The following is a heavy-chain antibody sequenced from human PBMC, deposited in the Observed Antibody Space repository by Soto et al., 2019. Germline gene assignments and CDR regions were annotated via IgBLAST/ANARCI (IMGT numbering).Heavy chain of an antibody. CDR1: GYSFTSYW. CDR3: ARHARHQHSYYYGMDV. D-gene: IGHD2-2*01. Sequence: PGESLKISCKGSGYSFTSYWIGWVRQMPGKGLEWMGIIYPGDSDTRYSPSFQGQVTISADKSISTAYLQWSSLKASDTAMYYCARHARHQHSYYYGMDVWGQGTTVTVSS. V-gene: IGHV5-51*01. CDR2: IYPGDSDT. J-gene: IGHJ6*02.